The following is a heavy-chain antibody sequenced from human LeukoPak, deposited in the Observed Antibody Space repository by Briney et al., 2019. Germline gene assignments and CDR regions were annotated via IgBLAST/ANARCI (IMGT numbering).Heavy chain of an antibody. CDR3: ARLNGGFDY. CDR2: INPGDSDV. Sequence: GESLKISCKDSGNIFTTYWIAWVRQMPGKGLEWMGIINPGDSDVRYSPSFQGQVTISADKSITTAFLQWSSLKASDTAMYYCARLNGGFDYWGQGTLVTVSS. D-gene: IGHD2-8*01. CDR1: GNIFTTYW. J-gene: IGHJ4*02. V-gene: IGHV5-51*01.